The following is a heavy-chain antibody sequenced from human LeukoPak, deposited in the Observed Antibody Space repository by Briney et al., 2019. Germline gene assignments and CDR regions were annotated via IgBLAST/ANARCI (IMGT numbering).Heavy chain of an antibody. CDR1: GFTFSSYG. D-gene: IGHD3-10*01. V-gene: IGHV3-33*08. CDR3: ARARWFGVPGDY. CDR2: IWYDGSNK. Sequence: QSGGSLRLSCAASGFTFSSYGMHWVRQAPGKGLEWVAVIWYDGSNKYYADSVKGRFTISRDNSKNTLYLQMNSLRAEDTAVYYCARARWFGVPGDYWGQGTLVTVSS. J-gene: IGHJ4*02.